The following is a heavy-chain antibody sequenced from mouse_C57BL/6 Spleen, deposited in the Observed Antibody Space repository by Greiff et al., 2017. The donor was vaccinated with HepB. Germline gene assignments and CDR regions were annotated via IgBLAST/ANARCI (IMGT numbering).Heavy chain of an antibody. Sequence: QVQLQQSGAELARPGASVKMSCKASGYTFTSYTMHWVKQRPGQGLEWIGYINPSSGYTKYNQKFKDKATLTADKSSSTAYMQLSSLTSEDSAVYYCARRGEGYDGNWDGFDYWGQGTTLTVSS. J-gene: IGHJ2*01. CDR3: ARRGEGYDGNWDGFDY. D-gene: IGHD2-2*01. CDR1: GYTFTSYT. V-gene: IGHV1-4*01. CDR2: INPSSGYT.